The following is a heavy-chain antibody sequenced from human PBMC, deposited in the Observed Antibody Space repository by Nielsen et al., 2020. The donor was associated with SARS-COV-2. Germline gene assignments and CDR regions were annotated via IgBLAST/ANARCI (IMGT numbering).Heavy chain of an antibody. V-gene: IGHV3-23*01. CDR2: IIGSGGRT. D-gene: IGHD3-10*01. Sequence: GESLKISCAASGFMFSTYAMSWVRQAPGKGLEWVSGIIGSGGRTHYAESVKGRFTISRDNSKNTMYLEMNSLIVEDSALYFCAKGNSRLSWFGELALYYYYYGMDVWGPGTTVTVSS. CDR3: AKGNSRLSWFGELALYYYYYGMDV. CDR1: GFMFSTYA. J-gene: IGHJ6*02.